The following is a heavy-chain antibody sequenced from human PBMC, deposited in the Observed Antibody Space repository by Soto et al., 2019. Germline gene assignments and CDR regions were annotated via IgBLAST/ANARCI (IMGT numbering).Heavy chain of an antibody. J-gene: IGHJ6*02. D-gene: IGHD4-17*01. CDR3: ARGFTVTLDPYYYYYYGMDV. CDR2: INAGNGNT. CDR1: GYTFTSYA. Sequence: GASVKVSCKASGYTFTSYAMHWVRQAPGQRLELMGWINAGNGNTKYSQKFQGRVTITRDTSASTAYMELSSLRSEDTAVYYCARGFTVTLDPYYYYYYGMDVWGQGTTVTVYS. V-gene: IGHV1-3*01.